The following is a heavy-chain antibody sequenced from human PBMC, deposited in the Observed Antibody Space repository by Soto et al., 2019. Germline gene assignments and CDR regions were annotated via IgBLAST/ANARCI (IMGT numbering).Heavy chain of an antibody. CDR1: GFTFSSYA. Sequence: EVQLLESGGGLVQPGGSLRLSCAASGFTFSSYAMSWVRQAPGKGLEWVSAISGSGGSTYYAYSVTGRFTISRDNSKNTLYLQMNSLRAEDTAVYYCAKENGYSSSWFEFDYWGQGTLVTVSS. V-gene: IGHV3-23*01. J-gene: IGHJ4*02. CDR3: AKENGYSSSWFEFDY. D-gene: IGHD6-13*01. CDR2: ISGSGGST.